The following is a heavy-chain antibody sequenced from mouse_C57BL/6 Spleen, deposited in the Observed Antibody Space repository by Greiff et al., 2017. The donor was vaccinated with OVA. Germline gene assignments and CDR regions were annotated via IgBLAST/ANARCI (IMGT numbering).Heavy chain of an antibody. CDR3: TRITTVYFDY. D-gene: IGHD1-1*01. V-gene: IGHV6-6*01. Sequence: EVQLVESGGGLVQPGGSMKLSCAASGFTFSDAWMDWVRQSPEKGLEWVAEIRNKANNHATYYAESVKGRFTISRDDSKSSVYLQMNSLRAEDTGIYYCTRITTVYFDYWGQGTTLTVSS. J-gene: IGHJ2*01. CDR1: GFTFSDAW. CDR2: IRNKANNHAT.